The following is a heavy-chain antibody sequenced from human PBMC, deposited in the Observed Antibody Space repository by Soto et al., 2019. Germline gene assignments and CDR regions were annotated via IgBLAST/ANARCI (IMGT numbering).Heavy chain of an antibody. V-gene: IGHV3-74*01. J-gene: IGHJ6*02. D-gene: IGHD5-18*01. Sequence: PGGSLRLSCAASGFTFSSYWMHWVRQAPGKGLVWVSRINSDGSSTSYADSVKGRFTISRDNAKNTLYLQMNSLRAEDTAVYYCARDQWIQLWLGPRQWSYYYGMDVWGQGTTVTVPS. CDR2: INSDGSST. CDR3: ARDQWIQLWLGPRQWSYYYGMDV. CDR1: GFTFSSYW.